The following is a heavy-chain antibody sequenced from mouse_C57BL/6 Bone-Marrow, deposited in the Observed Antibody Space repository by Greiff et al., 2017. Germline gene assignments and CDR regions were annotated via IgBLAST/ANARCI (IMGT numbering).Heavy chain of an antibody. Sequence: EVQVVESGGDLVKPGGSLKLSCAASGFTFSSYGMSWVRQTPDKRLEWVATISSGVSYTYYPDSVKGRFTISRDNAKNTLYLQMSSLKSEDTAMYYCARVITTVVARGYFDYWGQGTTLTVSS. D-gene: IGHD1-1*01. CDR3: ARVITTVVARGYFDY. CDR1: GFTFSSYG. J-gene: IGHJ2*01. V-gene: IGHV5-6*01. CDR2: ISSGVSYT.